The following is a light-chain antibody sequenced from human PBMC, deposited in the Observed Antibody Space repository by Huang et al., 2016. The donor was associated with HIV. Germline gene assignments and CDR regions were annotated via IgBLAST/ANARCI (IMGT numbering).Light chain of an antibody. V-gene: IGKV3-11*01. CDR2: DAS. CDR3: QQRSNWPPRGT. J-gene: IGKJ3*01. Sequence: EIVLTQSPATLSLSPGERATLSCRASQSVTSYLAWYQQKPGQAPRLLIYDASNRATSIPARFSGSGSGTDFTLTISSLEPEDFAVYYCQQRSNWPPRGTFGPGTKVDIK. CDR1: QSVTSY.